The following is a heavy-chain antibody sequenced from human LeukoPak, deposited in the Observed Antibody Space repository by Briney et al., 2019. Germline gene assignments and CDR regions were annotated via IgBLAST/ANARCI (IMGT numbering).Heavy chain of an antibody. J-gene: IGHJ4*01. V-gene: IGHV3-48*03. D-gene: IGHD6-6*01. Sequence: GGSLRLSCAASGFTFSSYEMNWVRQAPGKGLEWVSYISSSGSTIYYADSVKGRFTISRDNAKNSLYLQMNSLRAEDTALYYCASGYSRSSNDYWGHGTLVTVSP. CDR1: GFTFSSYE. CDR3: ASGYSRSSNDY. CDR2: ISSSGSTI.